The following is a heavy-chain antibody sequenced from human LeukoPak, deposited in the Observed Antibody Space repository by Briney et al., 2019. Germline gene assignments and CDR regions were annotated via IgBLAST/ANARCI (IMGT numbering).Heavy chain of an antibody. Sequence: PSQTLSLTCAISGDSVSSNSVTWNWIRQSPSRGLEWLGRTYYRSTWYNDYAVSVRGRITVNPDTSKNQFSLHLNSVTPEDTAVYYCARDGSYPNGDFDYWGQGTLVTVSS. CDR3: ARDGSYPNGDFDY. D-gene: IGHD1-26*01. V-gene: IGHV6-1*01. J-gene: IGHJ4*02. CDR1: GDSVSSNSVT. CDR2: TYYRSTWYN.